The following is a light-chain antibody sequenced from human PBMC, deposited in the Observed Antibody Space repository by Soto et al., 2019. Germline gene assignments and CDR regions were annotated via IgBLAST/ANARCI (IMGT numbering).Light chain of an antibody. CDR2: DAS. CDR3: QQRSNWPPGGT. CDR1: QSVSSY. V-gene: IGKV3-11*01. J-gene: IGKJ3*01. Sequence: EIVLTQSPATLSLSPGGRATLSCRASQSVSSYLAWYQQKPGQAPRLLIYDASNRATGIPARFSGSGSGTDFTLTISSLEPEDFAVYYCQQRSNWPPGGTFGPGTKVDIK.